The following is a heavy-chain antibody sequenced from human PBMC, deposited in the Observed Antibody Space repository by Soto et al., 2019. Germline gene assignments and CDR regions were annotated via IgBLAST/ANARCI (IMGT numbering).Heavy chain of an antibody. Sequence: QVQLVQSGAEVKKPGASVKVSCKASGYTFSSYGISWVRQAPGQGIEWMGWISAHNGDTNSAPKFQGRVTMTTDTSTSTAYMELRSLRADDTAVYYCATDYRAACGGSCYYFDYWGQGTLVTVSA. CDR3: ATDYRAACGGSCYYFDY. J-gene: IGHJ4*02. CDR1: GYTFSSYG. D-gene: IGHD2-15*01. CDR2: ISAHNGDT. V-gene: IGHV1-18*01.